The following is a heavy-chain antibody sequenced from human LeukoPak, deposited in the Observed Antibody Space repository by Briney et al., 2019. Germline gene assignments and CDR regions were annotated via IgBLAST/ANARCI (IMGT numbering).Heavy chain of an antibody. Sequence: SETLSLTCTVSGGSISSSSYYWGWIRQPPGKGLEWIGSIYHSGSTYYNPSLKSRVTISVDTSKNQFSLKLSSVTAADTAVYYCASYYMDVWGKGTTVTVSS. CDR1: GGSISSSSYY. J-gene: IGHJ6*03. CDR3: ASYYMDV. V-gene: IGHV4-39*07. CDR2: IYHSGST.